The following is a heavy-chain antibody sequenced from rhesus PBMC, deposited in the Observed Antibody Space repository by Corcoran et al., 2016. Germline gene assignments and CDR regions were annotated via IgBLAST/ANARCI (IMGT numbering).Heavy chain of an antibody. CDR2: IYGRIGST. CDR3: ARDPPCGGRDFDY. Sequence: QVQLQESGPGLVKPSETLSLTCAVSGGSISSGYGWSWIRQPPGKGLEWIGHIYGRIGSTHHTPSLKIRVTISKDTSKNQFSLKLSSVTAADTAVEYCARDPPCGGRDFDYWGQGVLVTVSS. V-gene: IGHV4S7*01. CDR1: GGSISSGYG. J-gene: IGHJ4*01. D-gene: IGHD1-44*02.